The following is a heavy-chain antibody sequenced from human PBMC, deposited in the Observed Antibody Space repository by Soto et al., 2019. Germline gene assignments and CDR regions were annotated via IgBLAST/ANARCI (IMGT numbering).Heavy chain of an antibody. CDR3: ARDDGAADGIPHLYYYGMDV. Sequence: QVQLVQSGAEVNKPGSSVKVSCKASGGTFSSYAISWVRQAPGQGVEWMGGNIPIFGTANYAQKFQGRVTITADESTSTAYMELSSLRSEDTAVYYCARDDGAADGIPHLYYYGMDVWGQGTTVTVSS. V-gene: IGHV1-69*01. J-gene: IGHJ6*02. CDR1: GGTFSSYA. D-gene: IGHD6-13*01. CDR2: NIPIFGTA.